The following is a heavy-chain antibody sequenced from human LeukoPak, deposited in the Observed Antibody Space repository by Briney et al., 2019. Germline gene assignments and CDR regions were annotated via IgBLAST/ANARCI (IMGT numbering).Heavy chain of an antibody. V-gene: IGHV3-23*01. CDR2: ISGSGGST. CDR1: GFTFSSYA. Sequence: GGSLRLSCAASGFTFSSYAMSWVRQAPGKGLEWVSAISGSGGSTYYADSVKGRFTISRDNSKNTLHLQMNSLRAEDTAVYYCATLMTTVTTSGALRFDYWGQGTLVTVSS. J-gene: IGHJ4*02. D-gene: IGHD4-17*01. CDR3: ATLMTTVTTSGALRFDY.